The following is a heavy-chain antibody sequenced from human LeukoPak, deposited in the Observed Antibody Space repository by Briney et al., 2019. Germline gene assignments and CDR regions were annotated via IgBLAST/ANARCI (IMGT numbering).Heavy chain of an antibody. CDR1: VSSISSGYY. CDR2: IYQSGST. Sequence: KPSQTLSLTCTVSVSSISSGYYWGWIRQPPGKGLEWIGSIYQSGSTYYNPFLESRVTTSVDTSKNRCSLKLSSVTAADTAVYYCARGIDYDFWSGYSTLASFDYWGQGTLVTVSS. D-gene: IGHD3-3*01. V-gene: IGHV4-38-2*02. CDR3: ARGIDYDFWSGYSTLASFDY. J-gene: IGHJ4*02.